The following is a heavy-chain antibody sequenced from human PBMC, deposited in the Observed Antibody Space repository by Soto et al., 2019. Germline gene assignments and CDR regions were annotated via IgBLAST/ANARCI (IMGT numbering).Heavy chain of an antibody. CDR1: GGSISSGDYY. CDR3: ARETRITIFGVVITEGYWFDP. Sequence: PSETLSLTCTVSGGSISSGDYYWSWIRQPPGKGLEWIGYIYYSGSTYYNPSLKSRVTISVDTSKNQFSLKLSSVTAADTAVYYWARETRITIFGVVITEGYWFDPWGQGTLVT. CDR2: IYYSGST. J-gene: IGHJ5*02. D-gene: IGHD3-3*01. V-gene: IGHV4-30-4*01.